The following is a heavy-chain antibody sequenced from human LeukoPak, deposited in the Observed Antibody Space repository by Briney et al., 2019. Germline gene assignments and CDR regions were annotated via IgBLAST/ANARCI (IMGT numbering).Heavy chain of an antibody. CDR1: GFTVSSNY. V-gene: IGHV3-53*01. CDR3: ASRRGSYGNAFDI. D-gene: IGHD1-26*01. Sequence: GGSLRLSCAASGFTVSSNYMSWVRQAPGKGLEWVSVIYSGGSTYYADSVKGRFTISRDNSKNTLYLQMNSLRAEDTAVYYCASRRGSYGNAFDIWGQGTMVTVSS. J-gene: IGHJ3*02. CDR2: IYSGGST.